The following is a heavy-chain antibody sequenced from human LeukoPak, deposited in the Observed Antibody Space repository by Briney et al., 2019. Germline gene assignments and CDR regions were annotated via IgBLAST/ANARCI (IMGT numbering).Heavy chain of an antibody. D-gene: IGHD3-3*01. J-gene: IGHJ6*03. Sequence: ASVKVSCKASGYTFTGYYMHWVRQAPGQGLEWMGRINPNSGGTNYAQKFQGRVTMTRDTSISTTYMELSRLRSDDTAVYYCAREDHDFWSGYYTPYYYYYYYMDVWGKGTTVTVSS. CDR3: AREDHDFWSGYYTPYYYYYYYMDV. CDR1: GYTFTGYY. CDR2: INPNSGGT. V-gene: IGHV1-2*06.